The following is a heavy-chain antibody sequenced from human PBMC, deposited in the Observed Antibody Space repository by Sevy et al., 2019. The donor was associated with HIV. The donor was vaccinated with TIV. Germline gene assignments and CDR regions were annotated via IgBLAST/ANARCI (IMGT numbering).Heavy chain of an antibody. CDR2: IKGNGSDK. Sequence: GGSLRLSCAASGFTFSANWMNWVRQAPGKGLEWVANIKGNGSDKHYVDSVGGRFTISIDNAKNLLLLQMNSLRVEDTAVYYCAHETFGRFESWGQGTLVTVSS. CDR1: GFTFSANW. D-gene: IGHD3-16*01. CDR3: AHETFGRFES. J-gene: IGHJ4*02. V-gene: IGHV3-7*01.